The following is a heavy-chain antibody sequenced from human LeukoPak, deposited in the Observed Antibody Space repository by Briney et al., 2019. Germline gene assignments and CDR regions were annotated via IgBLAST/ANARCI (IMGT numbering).Heavy chain of an antibody. V-gene: IGHV1-18*01. J-gene: IGHJ5*02. D-gene: IGHD3-10*01. CDR2: INAFNGDR. Sequence: ASVKVSCKASGYSFTNYGITWVRQAPGLGLEWMGWINAFNGDRDHAQKFQGRVTMTTDTSTSTAYMELRSLRSDDTAVYYCARDGSGTWSDPWGQGTLSPSPQ. CDR3: ARDGSGTWSDP. CDR1: GYSFTNYG.